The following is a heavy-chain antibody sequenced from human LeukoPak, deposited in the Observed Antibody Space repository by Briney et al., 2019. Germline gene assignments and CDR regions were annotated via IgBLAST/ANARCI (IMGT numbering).Heavy chain of an antibody. Sequence: GSFXSEAXXXVRQAPGQGLEXXXGIIXIFGTANYAQKFQGRATINTDESTSTAYMEVSSLRSEDTAVYYCGRKAGDCGGGSCYSIDYWGQGTLVTVSS. CDR3: GRKAGDCGGGSCYSIDY. D-gene: IGHD2-15*01. CDR2: IIXIFGTA. V-gene: IGHV1-69*05. J-gene: IGHJ4*02. CDR1: GSFXSEA.